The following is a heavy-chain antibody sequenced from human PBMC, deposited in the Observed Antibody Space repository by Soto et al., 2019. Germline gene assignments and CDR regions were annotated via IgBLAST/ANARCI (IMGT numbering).Heavy chain of an antibody. D-gene: IGHD6-19*01. Sequence: SETLSLTCTVSGYSISTGYYWAWVRQSPGKGLEWIGSVYLSGAAYYSPTVKRRVTLPVDPSKTRSPLHLRSGTAADAAVYYCARDPPYALDGAGYFAFGGRGTPVPVSS. CDR1: GYSISTGYY. CDR3: ARDPPYALDGAGYFAF. V-gene: IGHV4-38-2*02. J-gene: IGHJ4*02. CDR2: VYLSGAA.